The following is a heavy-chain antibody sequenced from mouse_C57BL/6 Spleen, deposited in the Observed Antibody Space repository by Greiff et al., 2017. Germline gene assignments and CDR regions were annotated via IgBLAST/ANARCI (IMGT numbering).Heavy chain of an antibody. D-gene: IGHD1-1*01. CDR2: IYPRSGNT. J-gene: IGHJ4*01. CDR1: GYTFTSYG. Sequence: QVQLKQSGAELARPGASVKLSCKASGYTFTSYGISWVKQRTGQGLEWIGEIYPRSGNTYYNEKFKGKATLTADKSSSTEYMELRSLTSEDSAVYFCARGNSSPNMDYWGQGTSVTVSS. V-gene: IGHV1-81*01. CDR3: ARGNSSPNMDY.